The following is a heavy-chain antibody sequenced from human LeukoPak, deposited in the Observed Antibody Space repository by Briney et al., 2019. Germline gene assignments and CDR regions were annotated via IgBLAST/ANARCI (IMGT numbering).Heavy chain of an antibody. J-gene: IGHJ4*02. V-gene: IGHV1-24*01. CDR3: ATLGTMVRRYFDY. CDR2: FDPEDGET. CDR1: GYTLTELS. D-gene: IGHD3-10*01. Sequence: EASVKVSCKVSGYTLTELSMHWVRQAPGKGLECMGGFDPEDGETIYAQKFQGRVTMTEDTSTDTAYMELSSLRSEDTAVYYCATLGTMVRRYFDYWGQGTLVTVSS.